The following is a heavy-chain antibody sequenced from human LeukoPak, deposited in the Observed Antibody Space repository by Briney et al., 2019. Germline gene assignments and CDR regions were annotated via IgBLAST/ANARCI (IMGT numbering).Heavy chain of an antibody. CDR1: GFTFSSYA. D-gene: IGHD3-16*01. J-gene: IGHJ6*02. V-gene: IGHV3-23*01. CDR3: AKTVGGIRDGMDV. Sequence: PGGSLRLSCAASGFTFSSYAMSWVRQAPGKGLEWVSAISGSGGSTYYADSVKGRFTISRDNSKNTLYPQMNSLRAEDTAVYYCAKTVGGIRDGMDVWGQGTTVTVSS. CDR2: ISGSGGST.